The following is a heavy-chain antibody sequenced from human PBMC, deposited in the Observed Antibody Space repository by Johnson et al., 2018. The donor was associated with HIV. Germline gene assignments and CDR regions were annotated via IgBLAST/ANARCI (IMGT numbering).Heavy chain of an antibody. CDR3: ARGGYYDSKPYDAFDI. V-gene: IGHV3-33*01. CDR1: GFTFSSYG. J-gene: IGHJ3*02. Sequence: QMQLVESGGGVVQPGRSLRLSCAASGFTFSSYGMHWVRQAPGKGLEWVAVIWYDGSNKYYADSVKGRFTISRDNSKNTLYLQMNSLRAEDTAVYYCARGGYYDSKPYDAFDIWGQGTMVTVSS. CDR2: IWYDGSNK. D-gene: IGHD3-22*01.